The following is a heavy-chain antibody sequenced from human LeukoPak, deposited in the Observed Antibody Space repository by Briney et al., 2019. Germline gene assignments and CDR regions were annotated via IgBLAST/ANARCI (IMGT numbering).Heavy chain of an antibody. CDR2: IIPIFGTA. V-gene: IGHV1-69*13. CDR3: ASIEYYDILTGYSRPYYYYGMDV. J-gene: IGHJ6*02. Sequence: SVKVSCTASGGTFSSYAISWVRQAPGQGLEWMGGIIPIFGTANYAQKFQGRVTITADESTSTAYMELSSLRSEDTAVYYRASIEYYDILTGYSRPYYYYGMDVWGQGTTVTVSS. D-gene: IGHD3-9*01. CDR1: GGTFSSYA.